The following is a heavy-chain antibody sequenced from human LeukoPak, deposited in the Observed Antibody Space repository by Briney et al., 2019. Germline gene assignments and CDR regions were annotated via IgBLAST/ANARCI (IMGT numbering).Heavy chain of an antibody. CDR3: ARHSTASGYLNYFDY. CDR2: INYSGST. CDR1: GGSITTYY. V-gene: IGHV4-59*08. D-gene: IGHD1-1*01. J-gene: IGHJ4*02. Sequence: PSETLSLTCTVSGGSITTYYWTWIRQPPGKGLKWIGYINYSGSTNYNPSLKSRVTISVDTSKNQFSLKLSSVTAADTAVYYCARHSTASGYLNYFDYWGQGTLVTVSS.